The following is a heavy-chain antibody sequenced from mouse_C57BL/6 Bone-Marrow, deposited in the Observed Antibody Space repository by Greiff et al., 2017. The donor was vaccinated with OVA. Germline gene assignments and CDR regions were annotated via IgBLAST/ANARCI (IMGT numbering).Heavy chain of an antibody. V-gene: IGHV14-4*01. CDR2: IDPENGDT. CDR3: TTEGSSPYYFDY. D-gene: IGHD1-1*01. J-gene: IGHJ2*01. CDR1: GFNIKDDY. Sequence: EVMLVESGAELVRPGASVKLSCTASGFNIKDDYMHWVKQRPEQGLEWIGWIDPENGDTEYASKFQGKATITADTSSNTAYLQLSSLTSEDTAVYYCTTEGSSPYYFDYWGQGTTLTVSS.